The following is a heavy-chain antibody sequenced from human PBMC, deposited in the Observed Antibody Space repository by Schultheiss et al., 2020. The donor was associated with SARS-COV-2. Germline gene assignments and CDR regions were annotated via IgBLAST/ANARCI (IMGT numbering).Heavy chain of an antibody. CDR2: IWYDGSNK. Sequence: GGSLRLSCAASGFTFSSYAMSWVRQAPGKGLEWVAVIWYDGSNKYYADSVKGRFTISRDNSKNTLYLQMNSLRAEDTAVYYCAKYTATPYYFDYWGQGTLVTVSS. CDR1: GFTFSSYA. J-gene: IGHJ4*02. CDR3: AKYTATPYYFDY. V-gene: IGHV3-33*06. D-gene: IGHD2-15*01.